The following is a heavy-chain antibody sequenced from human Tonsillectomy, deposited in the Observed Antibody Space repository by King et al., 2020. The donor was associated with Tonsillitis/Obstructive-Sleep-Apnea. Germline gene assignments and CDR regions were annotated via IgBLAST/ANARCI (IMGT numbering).Heavy chain of an antibody. D-gene: IGHD3-16*01. CDR1: GGSISSYY. Sequence: QLQESGPGLVKPSETLSLTCTVSGGSISSYYWSWIRQPPGKGLECIGYIYYSGSTNYNPSLKSRVTISVDTSKNQFSLKLSSVTAADTAIYYCAREGAEMSAFDMWGEGTMVTVSS. V-gene: IGHV4-59*01. J-gene: IGHJ3*02. CDR2: IYYSGST. CDR3: AREGAEMSAFDM.